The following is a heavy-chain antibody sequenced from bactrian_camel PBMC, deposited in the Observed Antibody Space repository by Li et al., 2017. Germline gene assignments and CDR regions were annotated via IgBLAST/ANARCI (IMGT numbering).Heavy chain of an antibody. V-gene: IGHV3S10*01. Sequence: VQLVESGGGLVQPGGSLRLSCTASGFTFSSVDMSWVRHAPGKGLEWVSTSYSDGRALYTDSAKGRFTLSRDNVENTVHLQMNRLQSEDTGVYYCAAPMYWGRGTQVTVS. CDR1: GFTFSSVD. CDR2: SYSDGRA. J-gene: IGHJ4*01. CDR3: AAPMY.